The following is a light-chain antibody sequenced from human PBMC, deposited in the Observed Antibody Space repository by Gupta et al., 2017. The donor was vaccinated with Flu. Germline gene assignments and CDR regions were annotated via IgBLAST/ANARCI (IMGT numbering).Light chain of an antibody. CDR3: HQLDSYPRT. V-gene: IGKV1-9*01. CDR2: AAS. Sequence: DIQLTQSPSFLSASVGDRVTITCRASQGISSYLAWYQQKPGKAPELLIYAASTLQSGVPSRFSGSGSGTEFTLTISSLQPEDFATYYCHQLDSYPRTFGGGTKVEIK. J-gene: IGKJ4*01. CDR1: QGISSY.